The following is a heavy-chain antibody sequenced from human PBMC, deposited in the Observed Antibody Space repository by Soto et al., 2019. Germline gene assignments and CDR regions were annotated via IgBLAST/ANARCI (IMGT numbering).Heavy chain of an antibody. CDR2: INPKSGGT. CDR3: AGGNSKICSTGVCSFSYSYGRDV. Sequence: ASVKVSCKASGYSFTDYHIHWVRQAPGQGLEWLGRINPKSGGTSTAQKFQGWVTMTTDTSTSTASMERTRLTSDARAIYSGAGGNSKICSTGVCSFSYSYGRDVWAQGPRVTVSS. V-gene: IGHV1-2*04. CDR1: GYSFTDYH. J-gene: IGHJ6*02. D-gene: IGHD2-8*01.